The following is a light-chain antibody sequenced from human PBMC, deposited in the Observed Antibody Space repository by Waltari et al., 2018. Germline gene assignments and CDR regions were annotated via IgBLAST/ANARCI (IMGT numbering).Light chain of an antibody. J-gene: IGKJ1*01. CDR1: QSVGKY. CDR3: QNHERLPAT. Sequence: EVVLTQSPGTLSLSPGERATLACRARQSVGKYIVWYQQRPGQDPRLLIYAASTRATGIPDRFSGSGSGTDFSLTISRLEPEDFAVYYCQNHERLPATFGQGTKVEI. CDR2: AAS. V-gene: IGKV3-20*01.